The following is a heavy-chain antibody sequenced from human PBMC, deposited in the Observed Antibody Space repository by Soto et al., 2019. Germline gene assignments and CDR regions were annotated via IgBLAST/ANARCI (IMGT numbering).Heavy chain of an antibody. D-gene: IGHD6-19*01. J-gene: IGHJ4*02. CDR3: ARTSSGWSLDY. V-gene: IGHV3-74*01. CDR2: INSDGSST. CDR1: GFTFSSYW. Sequence: GGSLRLSCAASGFTFSSYWLHWVRQAPGKGLVWVSRINSDGSSTSYADSVKGRFTISRDNAKNTLYLQMNSLRAEDTAVYYCARTSSGWSLDYWGQGTLVTVSS.